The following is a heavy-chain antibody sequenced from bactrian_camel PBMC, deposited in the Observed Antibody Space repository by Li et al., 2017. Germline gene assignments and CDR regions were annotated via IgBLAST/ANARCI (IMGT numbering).Heavy chain of an antibody. D-gene: IGHD2*01. CDR1: GYTVTAYC. CDR2: IVGTKIT. V-gene: IGHV3S55*01. J-gene: IGHJ6*01. CDR3: AARGPYCYTKLSVRDFTY. Sequence: VQLVESGGGSVQAGGSLTLSCLASGYTVTAYCMGWFRQAPGKEREGVATIVGTKITSYADSAKGRFNISKDDAKNTLYLVMNSLKPEDAAMYYCAARGPYCYTKLSVRDFTYWGQGTQVTVS.